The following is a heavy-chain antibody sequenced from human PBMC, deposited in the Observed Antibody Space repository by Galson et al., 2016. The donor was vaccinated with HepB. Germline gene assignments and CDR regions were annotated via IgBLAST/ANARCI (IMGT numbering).Heavy chain of an antibody. J-gene: IGHJ4*02. CDR1: GYNFAFYW. V-gene: IGHV5-51*01. Sequence: QSGAAVKEPGESLTISCEGSGYNFAFYWIAWVRQMPGQGLEWMGSIPPSDSDTTSSPTFQGHISISADKSLGTVHLQWGRLQASDPAVYYCAGSNSGHDRRFDFWGQGTLVTVSS. CDR3: AGSNSGHDRRFDF. CDR2: IPPSDSDT. D-gene: IGHD2/OR15-2a*01.